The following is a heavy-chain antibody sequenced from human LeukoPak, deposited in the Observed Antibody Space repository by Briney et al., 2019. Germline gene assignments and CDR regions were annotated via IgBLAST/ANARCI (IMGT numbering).Heavy chain of an antibody. J-gene: IGHJ5*02. CDR2: INHSGST. CDR3: ARAPLLRYFDWLLSDYNWFDP. CDR1: GGSVNSGSYY. D-gene: IGHD3-9*01. V-gene: IGHV4-39*07. Sequence: SETLSLTCTVSGGSVNSGSYYWSWIRQPPGKGLEWIGEINHSGSTNYNPSLKSRVTISVDTSKNQFSLKLSSVTAADTAVYYCARAPLLRYFDWLLSDYNWFDPWGQGTLVTVSS.